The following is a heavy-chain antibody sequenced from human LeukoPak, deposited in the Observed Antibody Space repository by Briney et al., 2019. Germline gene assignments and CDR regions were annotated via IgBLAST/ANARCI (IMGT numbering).Heavy chain of an antibody. Sequence: PSETLSLTCTVSGGSISSSSYYWVWIRQPPGKGLEWIGSIYYSGSTYYNPSLKSRVTISVDTSKNQFSLKLSSVTAADTAVYYCARQHYDFRTFDFWGQGTLVTVSS. CDR2: IYYSGST. J-gene: IGHJ4*02. CDR1: GGSISSSSYY. V-gene: IGHV4-39*01. D-gene: IGHD3-3*01. CDR3: ARQHYDFRTFDF.